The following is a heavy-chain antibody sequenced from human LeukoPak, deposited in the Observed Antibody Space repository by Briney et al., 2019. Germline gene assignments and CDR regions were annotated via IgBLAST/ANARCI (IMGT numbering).Heavy chain of an antibody. CDR3: ARKGYYASSGYLGYFQH. D-gene: IGHD3-22*01. CDR2: ISNSGGST. J-gene: IGHJ1*01. V-gene: IGHV3-23*01. Sequence: GGSLRLSCAASGFTFSYYAMSWVRQAPGKGLEWVSAISNSGGSTYYADSVKGRFTISRDDSKNTLNLQMNSLRAEDTAVYYCARKGYYASSGYLGYFQHWGQGTLVTVSS. CDR1: GFTFSYYA.